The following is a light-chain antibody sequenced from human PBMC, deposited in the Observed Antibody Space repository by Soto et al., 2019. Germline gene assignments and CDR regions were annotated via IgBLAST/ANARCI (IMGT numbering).Light chain of an antibody. J-gene: IGLJ3*02. CDR1: SSDVGGYNY. Sequence: QSALTQPASVSGSPGQSITISCTGTSSDVGGYNYVSWYQQHPGKAPQLMIFEVNNRPSGVSNRFSGSKSDNTASLTISGLEAEDEADYYCSSYSSSSNLWVFGGGTKVTVL. CDR3: SSYSSSSNLWV. V-gene: IGLV2-14*01. CDR2: EVN.